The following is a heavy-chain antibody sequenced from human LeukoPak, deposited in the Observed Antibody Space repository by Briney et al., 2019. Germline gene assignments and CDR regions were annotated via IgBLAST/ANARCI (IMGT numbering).Heavy chain of an antibody. Sequence: ASVKVSFKCSGYTFTTYGIRWVRQAPGQGLAWMGCSDLKNGERNYAQKLQGRVTMTADTSTNKAYMELRSLIADETAVYFCARGTCFSDSLYYYYYMDVWAKGTAVTLSS. CDR2: SDLKNGER. J-gene: IGHJ6*03. CDR1: GYTFTTYG. V-gene: IGHV1-18*01. CDR3: ARGTCFSDSLYYYYYMDV. D-gene: IGHD2-21*02.